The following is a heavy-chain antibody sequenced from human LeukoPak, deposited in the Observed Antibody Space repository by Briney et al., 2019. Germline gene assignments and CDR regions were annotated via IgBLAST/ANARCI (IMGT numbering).Heavy chain of an antibody. Sequence: ASVKVSCKASGYSFTDKYLHWVRQAPGQGLEWMGWINPKSGGTNYAQKFQGRVTMTTDTPMTTAHMEVSRLTSDDTAVYYCARAGGRSWFDPWGPGTLVTVST. CDR2: INPKSGGT. V-gene: IGHV1-2*02. CDR3: ARAGGRSWFDP. CDR1: GYSFTDKY. J-gene: IGHJ5*02.